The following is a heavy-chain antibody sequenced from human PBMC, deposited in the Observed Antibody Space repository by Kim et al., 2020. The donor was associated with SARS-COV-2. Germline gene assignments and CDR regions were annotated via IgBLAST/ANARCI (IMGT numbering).Heavy chain of an antibody. CDR2: IYYSGST. D-gene: IGHD2-15*01. CDR3: ARVPAYSGRKSGVPFDY. J-gene: IGHJ4*02. V-gene: IGHV4-61*01. Sequence: SETLSLTCTVSGGSVSSGSYYWSWIRQPPGKGLEWIGYIYYSGSTNYNPSLKSRVTISVDTSKNQFSLKLSSVTAADTAVYYCARVPAYSGRKSGVPFDYWGQGTLVTVSS. CDR1: GGSVSSGSYY.